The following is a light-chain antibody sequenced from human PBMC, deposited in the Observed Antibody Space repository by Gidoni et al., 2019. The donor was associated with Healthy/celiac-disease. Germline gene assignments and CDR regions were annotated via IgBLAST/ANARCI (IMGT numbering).Light chain of an antibody. CDR1: KLGDKY. J-gene: IGLJ2*01. CDR3: QAWDSSTEGVV. Sequence: SYELTQPPSVSVSPGQTASITCSGDKLGDKYACWYQQKPGQSPVLVIYQDSKRPSGIPERFSGSNSGNTATLTISGTQAMDESYYYCQAWDSSTEGVVFGGGTKLTVL. CDR2: QDS. V-gene: IGLV3-1*01.